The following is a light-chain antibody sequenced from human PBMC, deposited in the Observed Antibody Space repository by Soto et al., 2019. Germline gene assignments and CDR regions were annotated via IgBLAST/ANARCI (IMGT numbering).Light chain of an antibody. CDR3: MQALQSPVT. CDR1: QSLLHSNGYNC. J-gene: IGKJ4*01. V-gene: IGKV2-28*01. CDR2: LGS. Sequence: DIVMIQSPLSLPVTPGEPASISCRSSQSLLHSNGYNCLDWYLQKPGQSPQLLIHLGSNRASGVPDRFSGSGSGTDFTLKISRVEAGDVGVYYCMQALQSPVTFGGGTKVEIK.